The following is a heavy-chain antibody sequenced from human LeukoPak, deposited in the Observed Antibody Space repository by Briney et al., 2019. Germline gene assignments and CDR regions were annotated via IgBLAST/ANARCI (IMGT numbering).Heavy chain of an antibody. V-gene: IGHV3-48*03. CDR2: ISGGGEST. CDR3: ARRSGRRYEY. D-gene: IGHD5-24*01. Sequence: PGGSRRLSCAASGFTFSSYEMNWVRHAPGRGLEWVSHISGGGESTVYPDAVKGRFTISRDNAKNSLYLQMNSLRVEDTGVYYCARRSGRRYEYWGQGVLVTVSP. J-gene: IGHJ4*02. CDR1: GFTFSSYE.